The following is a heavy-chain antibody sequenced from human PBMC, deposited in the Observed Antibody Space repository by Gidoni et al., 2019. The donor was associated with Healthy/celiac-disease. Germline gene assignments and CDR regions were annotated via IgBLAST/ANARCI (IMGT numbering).Heavy chain of an antibody. V-gene: IGHV3-15*01. CDR2: IKSKTDGGTT. D-gene: IGHD3-22*01. J-gene: IGHJ4*02. CDR1: GFTFSNAW. CDR3: TTDLYYYDSSGYYNLDY. Sequence: EVQLVESGGGLVKPGGSLSLSCAASGFTFSNAWMSWVRQAPGKGLEWVGRIKSKTDGGTTDYAAPVKGRFTISRDDSKNTLYLQMNSLKTEDTAVYYCTTDLYYYDSSGYYNLDYWGQGTLVTVSS.